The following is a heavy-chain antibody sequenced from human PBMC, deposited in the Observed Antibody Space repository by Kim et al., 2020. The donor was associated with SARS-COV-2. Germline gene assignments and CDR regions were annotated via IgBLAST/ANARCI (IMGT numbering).Heavy chain of an antibody. Sequence: ASVKVSCKVSGYTLTELSMHWLRQAPGKGLEWMGGFDPEYGETIYAQKFQGRVTMTEDTSTDTAYMELSSLRSEDTAVYYCATVSVLTTKGMGAFDIWGQGTIVTVSS. CDR1: GYTLTELS. CDR2: FDPEYGET. V-gene: IGHV1-24*01. D-gene: IGHD6-13*01. CDR3: ATVSVLTTKGMGAFDI. J-gene: IGHJ3*02.